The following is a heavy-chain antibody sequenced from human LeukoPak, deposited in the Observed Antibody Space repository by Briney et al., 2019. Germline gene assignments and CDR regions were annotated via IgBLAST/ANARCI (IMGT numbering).Heavy chain of an antibody. D-gene: IGHD3-10*01. V-gene: IGHV1-18*01. J-gene: IGHJ4*02. CDR1: GYTFSSYG. CDR2: ISAYNGNT. CDR3: ARDSPDGSGTYYNDSPDY. Sequence: ASVKVSCKASGYTFSSYGISWVRQAPGQGLEWMGWISAYNGNTNYRLQLQGRVTMTTDTSTSTAYMDLRSLRSDDTAIYYCARDSPDGSGTYYNDSPDYWGQGTLVTVSS.